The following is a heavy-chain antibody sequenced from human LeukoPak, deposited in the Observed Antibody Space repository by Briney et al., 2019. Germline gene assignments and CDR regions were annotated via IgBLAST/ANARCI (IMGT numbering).Heavy chain of an antibody. D-gene: IGHD2-15*01. Sequence: ASVKVSCKVSGYTLTELSMHWVRQAPGKGLEWMGGFDPEDGETIYAQKFQGRVTMTEDTSTDTAYMELSSLRSEDTAVYYCATSDCSGGSCYSGPYYYYGMDVWGQGTTVTVSS. CDR1: GYTLTELS. CDR2: FDPEDGET. CDR3: ATSDCSGGSCYSGPYYYYGMDV. J-gene: IGHJ6*02. V-gene: IGHV1-24*01.